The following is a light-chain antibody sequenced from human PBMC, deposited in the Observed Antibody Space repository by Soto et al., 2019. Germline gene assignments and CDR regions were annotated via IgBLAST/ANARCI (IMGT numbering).Light chain of an antibody. CDR2: EVS. V-gene: IGLV2-8*01. CDR3: SSYAGSNNYV. J-gene: IGLJ1*01. Sequence: QSVLTQPPSASGSPGQSVTISCTATSGDVGGYNYVSWYQQHPGKAPKLMIYEVSKRPSGVPDRFSGSKSGNTASLTVSGLRAEDEAEYYCSSYAGSNNYVFGTGTKLTVL. CDR1: SGDVGGYNY.